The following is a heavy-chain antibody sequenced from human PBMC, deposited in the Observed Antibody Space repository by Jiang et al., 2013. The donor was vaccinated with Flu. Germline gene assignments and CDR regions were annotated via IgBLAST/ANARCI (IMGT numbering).Heavy chain of an antibody. Sequence: KPTQTLTLTCTFSGFSLSTSGMCVSWIRQPPGKALEWLALIDWDDDKYYSTSLKTRLTISKDTSKNQVVLTMTNMDPVDTATYYCARIRRVGGGSYYWDAFDIWGQGTMVTVSS. CDR1: GFSLSTSGMC. J-gene: IGHJ3*02. D-gene: IGHD1-26*01. V-gene: IGHV2-70*01. CDR3: ARIRRVGGGSYYWDAFDI. CDR2: IDWDDDK.